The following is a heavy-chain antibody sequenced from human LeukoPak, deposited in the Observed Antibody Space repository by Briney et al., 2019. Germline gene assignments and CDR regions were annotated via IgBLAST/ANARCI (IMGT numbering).Heavy chain of an antibody. CDR3: ARSEQYSSGWYFYFDY. J-gene: IGHJ4*02. D-gene: IGHD6-19*01. Sequence: PSETLSLPCTVSGGSISTYYWSWIRQPPGKGLEWIGYIYYSGSTNYNPSLKSRVTISIDTSKNQFSLNLSSVTAADTAVYYCARSEQYSSGWYFYFDYWGQGTLVTVSS. V-gene: IGHV4-59*01. CDR1: GGSISTYY. CDR2: IYYSGST.